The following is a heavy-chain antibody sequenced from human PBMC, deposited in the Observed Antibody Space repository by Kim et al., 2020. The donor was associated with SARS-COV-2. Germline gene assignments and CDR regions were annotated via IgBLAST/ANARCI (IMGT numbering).Heavy chain of an antibody. CDR2: INHSGST. V-gene: IGHV4-34*01. D-gene: IGHD6-13*01. J-gene: IGHJ5*02. Sequence: SETLSLTCAVYGGSFSGYYWSWIRQPPGKGLEWIGEINHSGSTNYNPSLKSRVTISVDTSKNQFSLKLSSVTAADTAVYYCARDPIAAAVNWFDPWGQGTLVTVSS. CDR3: ARDPIAAAVNWFDP. CDR1: GGSFSGYY.